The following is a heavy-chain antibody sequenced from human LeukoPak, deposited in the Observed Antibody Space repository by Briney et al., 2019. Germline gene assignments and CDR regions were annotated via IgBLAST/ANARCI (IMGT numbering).Heavy chain of an antibody. V-gene: IGHV3-66*01. CDR2: IYSGGST. D-gene: IGHD5-12*01. J-gene: IGHJ6*02. CDR1: GFTVSSNY. Sequence: GGSLRLSCAASGFTVSSNYMSWVRQAPGKGLEWVSVIYSGGSTYYADSVKGRFTISRDNYKNKLYLQMNSMRAEDTAVYYCARDHIVATIWSYYYYGMDVWGQGTTVTVSS. CDR3: ARDHIVATIWSYYYYGMDV.